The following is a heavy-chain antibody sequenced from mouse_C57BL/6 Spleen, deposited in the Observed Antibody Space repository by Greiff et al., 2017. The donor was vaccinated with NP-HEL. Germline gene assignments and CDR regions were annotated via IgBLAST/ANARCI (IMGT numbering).Heavy chain of an antibody. CDR2: INPNNGGT. V-gene: IGHV1-22*01. J-gene: IGHJ3*01. Sequence: VQLQQSGPELVKPGASVKMSCKASGYTFTDYNMHWVKQSHGKSLEWIGYINPNNGGTSYNQKFKGKATLTVNKSSSTAYMELRSLTSEDSAVYYCARLYGSSFSWFAYWGQGTLVTVSA. CDR1: GYTFTDYN. D-gene: IGHD1-1*01. CDR3: ARLYGSSFSWFAY.